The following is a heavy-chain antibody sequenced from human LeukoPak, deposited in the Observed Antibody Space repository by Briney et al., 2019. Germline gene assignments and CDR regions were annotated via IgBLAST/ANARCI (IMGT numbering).Heavy chain of an antibody. J-gene: IGHJ6*03. V-gene: IGHV1-18*01. D-gene: IGHD6-13*01. Sequence: ASVKVSCKASGYTFTSYGISWVRQAPGQGLEWMGWISAYNGNTNYAQKLQGRVTMTTDTSTSTAYMELRSLRSDDTAVYYCARVIAAAGLAYYYYYMDVWGKGTTVTVSS. CDR2: ISAYNGNT. CDR3: ARVIAAAGLAYYYYYMDV. CDR1: GYTFTSYG.